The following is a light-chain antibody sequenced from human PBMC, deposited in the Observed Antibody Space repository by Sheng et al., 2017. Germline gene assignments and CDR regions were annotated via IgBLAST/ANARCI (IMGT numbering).Light chain of an antibody. J-gene: IGLJ1*01. V-gene: IGLV2-23*02. CDR1: SIDYNL. CDR2: DVS. Sequence: QSALTQPASVSGSPGQSITISCTGTSIDYNLVSWYQQHPGKAPKLLIYDVSKRPSGVSDRFSGSKSANTASLTLSGLQDDDEAYYYCCSYEGYNTLFGTGTMVTV. CDR3: CSYEGYNTL.